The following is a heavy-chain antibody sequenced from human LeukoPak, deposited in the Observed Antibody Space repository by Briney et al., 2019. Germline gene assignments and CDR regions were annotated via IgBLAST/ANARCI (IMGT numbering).Heavy chain of an antibody. J-gene: IGHJ6*03. V-gene: IGHV3-30-3*01. Sequence: GGSLRLSCAASGFTFSSYTLHWVRQAPGKGLEWVAVISYDGSNKYYADSVKGRFTISRDNSKNTLYLQMNSLRAEDTAVYYCARDGGVVSYYYYMDVWGKGTTVTVSS. CDR2: ISYDGSNK. D-gene: IGHD3-3*01. CDR1: GFTFSSYT. CDR3: ARDGGVVSYYYYMDV.